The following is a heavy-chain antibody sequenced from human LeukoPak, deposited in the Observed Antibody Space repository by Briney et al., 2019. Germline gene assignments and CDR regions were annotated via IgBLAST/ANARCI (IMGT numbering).Heavy chain of an antibody. CDR1: GYTFTSYY. V-gene: IGHV1-46*01. CDR2: INPSGGST. J-gene: IGHJ4*02. Sequence: ASVKVSCKASGYTFTSYYMHWVRQAPGQGLEWMGIINPSGGSTSYAQKFQGRVTMTRDTSTSTVYMELSSLRSEDTAVYYCARDSNYYDSSGYPWYYFDYWGQGTLVTVSS. D-gene: IGHD3-22*01. CDR3: ARDSNYYDSSGYPWYYFDY.